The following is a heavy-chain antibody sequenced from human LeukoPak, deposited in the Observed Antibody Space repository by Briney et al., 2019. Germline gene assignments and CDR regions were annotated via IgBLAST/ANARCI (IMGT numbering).Heavy chain of an antibody. CDR2: IVVGSGNT. D-gene: IGHD6-6*01. V-gene: IGHV1-58*01. CDR1: GFTFTSSA. Sequence: GTSVKVSCKASGFTFTSSAVQWVRQARGQRLEWIGWIVVGSGNTNYAQKFQERVTITRDMSTSTAYMELSSLRSEDTAVYYCARVCIAARPFYYYYYMDVWGKGTTVTVSS. CDR3: ARVCIAARPFYYYYYMDV. J-gene: IGHJ6*03.